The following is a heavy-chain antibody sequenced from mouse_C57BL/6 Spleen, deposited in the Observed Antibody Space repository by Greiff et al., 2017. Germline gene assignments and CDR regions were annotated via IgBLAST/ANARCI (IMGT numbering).Heavy chain of an antibody. Sequence: EVKLVESGPVLVKPGASVKMSCKASGYTFTDYYMNWVKQSHGKSLEWIGVINPYNGGTSYNQKFKGKATLTVDKSSSTAYMELNSLTSEDSAVYYCARGASYYEPPYFDVWGTGTTVTVSS. CDR3: ARGASYYEPPYFDV. V-gene: IGHV1-19*01. J-gene: IGHJ1*03. CDR2: INPYNGGT. CDR1: GYTFTDYY. D-gene: IGHD2-10*01.